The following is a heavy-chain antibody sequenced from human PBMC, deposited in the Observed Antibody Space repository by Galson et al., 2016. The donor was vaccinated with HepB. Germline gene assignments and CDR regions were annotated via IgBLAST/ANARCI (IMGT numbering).Heavy chain of an antibody. J-gene: IGHJ4*02. Sequence: SETLSLTCAVSGGSLSTYYWSWIRQPPGKGLEWIGYVYYIGTTNYNPSLKSRLTISLDTSKNQFSLKLSSVTAADTAVYFCARGGQWLGDHIWGQGTLVTVSS. D-gene: IGHD3-10*01. CDR3: ARGGQWLGDHI. CDR1: GGSLSTYY. CDR2: VYYIGTT. V-gene: IGHV4-59*01.